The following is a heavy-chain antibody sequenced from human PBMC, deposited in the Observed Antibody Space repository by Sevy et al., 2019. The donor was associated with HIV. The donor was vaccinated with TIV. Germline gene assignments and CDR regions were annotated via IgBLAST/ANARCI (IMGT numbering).Heavy chain of an antibody. CDR2: INHSGST. CDR1: GGSFSGYY. V-gene: IGHV4-34*01. CDR3: ARVATFSMVRGVGYWFDP. Sequence: SETLSLTCAVYGGSFSGYYWSWIRQPPGKGLEWIGEINHSGSTNYNPSLKSRVTISVDTSKNQFHLKLSSVTAADTAVYYCARVATFSMVRGVGYWFDPWGQGTLVTVSS. D-gene: IGHD3-10*01. J-gene: IGHJ5*02.